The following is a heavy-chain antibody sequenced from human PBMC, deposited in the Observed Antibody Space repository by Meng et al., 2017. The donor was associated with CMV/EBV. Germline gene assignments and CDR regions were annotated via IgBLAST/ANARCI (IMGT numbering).Heavy chain of an antibody. CDR2: ISSSSSYI. Sequence: GSLRLSCAASGFTFSSYSMNWVRQAPGKGLEWVSSISSSSSYIYYADSVKGRFTISRDNAKNSLYLQMNSLRAEDTAVYYCARDQDPDGYNSAAGYWGQGTLVTVSS. V-gene: IGHV3-21*01. CDR1: GFTFSSYS. CDR3: ARDQDPDGYNSAAGY. J-gene: IGHJ4*02. D-gene: IGHD5-24*01.